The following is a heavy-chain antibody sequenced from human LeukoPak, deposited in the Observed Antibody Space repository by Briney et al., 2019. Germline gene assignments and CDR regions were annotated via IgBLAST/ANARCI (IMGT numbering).Heavy chain of an antibody. CDR2: ISGTGGNT. Sequence: GGSLRLSCAVSGFSFSNYAMSWVRQFPGKGLEWVSGISGTGGNTYYADSVRGRFTISRDNSKNMLYLQMNTLTAEDTAIYFCAKDFEFKWQQPSDHWGQGTPVTVSS. J-gene: IGHJ5*02. CDR1: GFSFSNYA. V-gene: IGHV3-23*01. D-gene: IGHD1/OR15-1a*01. CDR3: AKDFEFKWQQPSDH.